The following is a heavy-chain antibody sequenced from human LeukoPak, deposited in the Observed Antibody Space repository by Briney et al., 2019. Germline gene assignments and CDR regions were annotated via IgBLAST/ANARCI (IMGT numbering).Heavy chain of an antibody. Sequence: GGSLRLSCAASGLTFSDHAMGWVRQAPGRGLEWVSSISGSSGNTYYADSVKGRYSISRDNSKNTLFLQINRLRAEDTAIYYCANWGAGTKGLYWGQGTLVTVSS. CDR2: ISGSSGNT. V-gene: IGHV3-23*01. J-gene: IGHJ4*02. D-gene: IGHD1-1*01. CDR1: GLTFSDHA. CDR3: ANWGAGTKGLY.